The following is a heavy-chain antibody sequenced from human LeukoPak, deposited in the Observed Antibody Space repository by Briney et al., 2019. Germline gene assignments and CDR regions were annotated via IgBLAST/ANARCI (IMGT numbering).Heavy chain of an antibody. Sequence: GASVKVSCKASGGTFSSYAISWVRQAPGQGLEWMGGIIPIFGTANYAQKFQGRVTITTDESTSTAYMELSSLRSEYTAVYYCARDGGGYSYGGAFDYWGQGTLVTVSS. V-gene: IGHV1-69*05. CDR2: IIPIFGTA. D-gene: IGHD5-18*01. CDR1: GGTFSSYA. J-gene: IGHJ4*02. CDR3: ARDGGGYSYGGAFDY.